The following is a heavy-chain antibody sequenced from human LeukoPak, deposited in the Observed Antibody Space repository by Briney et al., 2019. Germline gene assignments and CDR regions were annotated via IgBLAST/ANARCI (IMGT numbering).Heavy chain of an antibody. D-gene: IGHD6-19*01. CDR2: IYHSGST. J-gene: IGHJ4*02. CDR3: ARESGYSSGWLN. Sequence: SETLSLTCAVSGGSISSSNWWNWVRQPPGKGLEWIGQIYHSGSTNYNPSLKTRVTISVDTSKNQFSLKLSSVSAADTAVYYCARESGYSSGWLNWGQGTLVTVSS. V-gene: IGHV4-4*02. CDR1: GGSISSSNW.